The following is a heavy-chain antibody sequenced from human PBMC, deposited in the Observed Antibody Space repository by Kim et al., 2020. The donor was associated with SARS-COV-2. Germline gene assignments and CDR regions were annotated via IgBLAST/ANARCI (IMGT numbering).Heavy chain of an antibody. CDR3: ARDMGEYYDILTGYSSRGDRGMDV. CDR1: GFTFSSQW. Sequence: GGSLRLSCAASGFTFSSQWMSWVRQAPGKGLEWVANIKQDGSERYYVGSVKGRFTISRDNAKNSLYLQMNSLRAEDTAVYYCARDMGEYYDILTGYSSRGDRGMDVWGQGTTVTVSS. CDR2: IKQDGSER. V-gene: IGHV3-7*01. J-gene: IGHJ6*02. D-gene: IGHD3-9*01.